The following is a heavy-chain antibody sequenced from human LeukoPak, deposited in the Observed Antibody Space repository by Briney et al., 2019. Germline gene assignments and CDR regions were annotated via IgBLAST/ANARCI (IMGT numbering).Heavy chain of an antibody. Sequence: SETLSLTCTVSGGSISSSSYYWGWIRQPPGKGLEWIGSIYYSGSTYYNPSLKSRVTISVDTSKNQFSLKLSSVTAADTAVYYCARRYCSGGSCYSRFGGAFDPWGQGTLVTVSS. V-gene: IGHV4-39*01. CDR2: IYYSGST. D-gene: IGHD2-15*01. CDR3: ARRYCSGGSCYSRFGGAFDP. J-gene: IGHJ5*02. CDR1: GGSISSSSYY.